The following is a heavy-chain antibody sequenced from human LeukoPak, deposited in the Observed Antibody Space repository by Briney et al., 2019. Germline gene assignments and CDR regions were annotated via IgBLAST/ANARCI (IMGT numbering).Heavy chain of an antibody. CDR2: ISRSGSSL. Sequence: PGGSLRLSCAASGFTFSDYYMTWIRQAPGKGLEYVSHISRSGSSLYYGDSVTGRFTISRDNAKNSLYLQMNSLRVEDTAVYYCAREVVVVPDYYYYGLDVWGQGTTVTVSS. V-gene: IGHV3-11*01. CDR1: GFTFSDYY. D-gene: IGHD2-2*01. J-gene: IGHJ6*02. CDR3: AREVVVVPDYYYYGLDV.